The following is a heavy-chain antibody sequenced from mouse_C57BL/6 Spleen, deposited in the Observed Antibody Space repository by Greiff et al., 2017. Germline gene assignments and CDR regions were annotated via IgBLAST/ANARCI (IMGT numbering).Heavy chain of an antibody. CDR1: GYTFTGYW. CDR3: ARSGVTTVVLYYFDY. J-gene: IGHJ2*01. D-gene: IGHD1-1*01. V-gene: IGHV1-9*01. CDR2: VLPGSGST. Sequence: VQLQQSGAELMKPGASVKLSCKATGYTFTGYWIEWVKQRPGHGLEWIGEVLPGSGSTNSNEKFKGKATFTADTSSNTAYMQLSSLTTEDSAIYYCARSGVTTVVLYYFDYWGQGTTLTVSS.